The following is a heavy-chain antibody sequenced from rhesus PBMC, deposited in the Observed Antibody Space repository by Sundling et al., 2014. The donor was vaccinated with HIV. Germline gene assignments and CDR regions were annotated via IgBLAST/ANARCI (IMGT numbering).Heavy chain of an antibody. CDR1: GFTFGTYA. CDR2: IIPLVAIT. J-gene: IGHJ4*01. D-gene: IGHD6-25*01. Sequence: QVQLVQSGAEVKKPGASVKVSCKASGFTFGTYAINWVRQAPGQGLEWMGVIIPLVAITSYAEKFQGRVTITADTSTRTAYMDLSSLRSEDTAVYYCASGLIAAGGSVFDYWGQGSPGHRLL. CDR3: ASGLIAAGGSVFDY. V-gene: IGHV1-198*02.